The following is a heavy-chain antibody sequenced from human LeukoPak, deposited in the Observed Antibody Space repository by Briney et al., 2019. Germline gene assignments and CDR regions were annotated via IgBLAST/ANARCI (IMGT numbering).Heavy chain of an antibody. CDR2: INSDGSWT. Sequence: GGPLRLSCAASGNYWMHWVRQAPGKGLVWVSHINSDGSWTSYADSVKGRFTISKDNAKNTVYLQMNNLRAEDTAVYYCVSFYEAYWGRGTLVTVSS. CDR3: VSFYEAY. D-gene: IGHD2/OR15-2a*01. CDR1: GNYW. J-gene: IGHJ4*02. V-gene: IGHV3-74*01.